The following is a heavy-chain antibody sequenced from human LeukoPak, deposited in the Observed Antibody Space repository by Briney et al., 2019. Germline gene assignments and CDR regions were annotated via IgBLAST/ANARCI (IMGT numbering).Heavy chain of an antibody. Sequence: PGGSLRLSCAASGFTFSSYGMHWGRQAPGKGLEWVAVISYDGSNKYYADSVKGRFTISRDNPKNTLYLQMSSLRAEDTAVYYCAKDGSEVKPLDYWGQGTLVTVSS. V-gene: IGHV3-30*18. D-gene: IGHD1-14*01. CDR1: GFTFSSYG. J-gene: IGHJ4*02. CDR2: ISYDGSNK. CDR3: AKDGSEVKPLDY.